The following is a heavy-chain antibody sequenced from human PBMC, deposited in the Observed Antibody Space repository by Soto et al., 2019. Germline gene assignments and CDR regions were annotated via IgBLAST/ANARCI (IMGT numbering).Heavy chain of an antibody. D-gene: IGHD1-26*01. J-gene: IGHJ4*02. CDR2: ISWNSASM. CDR1: AFTFSSYA. V-gene: IGHV3-9*01. CDR3: ARSFSDSYYDLDF. Sequence: GGSLRLSCAASAFTFSSYAMAWVRQAPGKGLEWVSGISWNSASMDYADSVKDRFSISRDNAENSLYLQMNILKIEDTAFYYCARSFSDSYYDLDFWGQGTLVTVSS.